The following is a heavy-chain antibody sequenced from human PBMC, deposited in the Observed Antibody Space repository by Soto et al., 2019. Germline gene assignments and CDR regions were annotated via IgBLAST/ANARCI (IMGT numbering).Heavy chain of an antibody. Sequence: EVQMVESGGGLVQPGGSLRLSCAASGFTFSSYSMNWVRQAPGKGLEWVSYISGSSRTIYHADSVKGRFTISRDNAKNSLFLQMNSLRAEDTAVYYCARERVSGDYYHDAFDIWGQGTMVTVSS. V-gene: IGHV3-48*01. J-gene: IGHJ3*02. D-gene: IGHD3-10*01. CDR2: ISGSSRTI. CDR3: ARERVSGDYYHDAFDI. CDR1: GFTFSSYS.